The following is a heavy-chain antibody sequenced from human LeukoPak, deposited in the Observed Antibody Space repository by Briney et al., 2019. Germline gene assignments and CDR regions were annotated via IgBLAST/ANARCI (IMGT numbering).Heavy chain of an antibody. D-gene: IGHD6-19*01. J-gene: IGHJ4*02. CDR2: IYYSGST. Sequence: PSETLSLTCTVSGGSISSYYWSWIRQPPGKGLEWIGYIYYSGSTNYNPSLKSRVTISVDTSKNQFSLKLSSVTAADTAVYHCASGGIAVAGTNYFDYWGQGTLVTVSS. CDR3: ASGGIAVAGTNYFDY. CDR1: GGSISSYY. V-gene: IGHV4-59*12.